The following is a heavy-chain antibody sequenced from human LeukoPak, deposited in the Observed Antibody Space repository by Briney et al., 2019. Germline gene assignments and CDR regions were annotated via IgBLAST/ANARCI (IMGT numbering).Heavy chain of an antibody. D-gene: IGHD2-21*02. CDR3: GGSRVVTYGNFDY. V-gene: IGHV1-2*06. J-gene: IGHJ4*02. CDR1: GYTFTDYY. CDR2: INPNSGGT. Sequence: GASVKVSCKASGYTFTDYYMHWVRQAPGQGLEWMGRINPNSGGTNYAQKLQGRITMTIETSTSTAYMELRSLRSDDTAVYARGGSRVVTYGNFDYWGQGTLVTVSS.